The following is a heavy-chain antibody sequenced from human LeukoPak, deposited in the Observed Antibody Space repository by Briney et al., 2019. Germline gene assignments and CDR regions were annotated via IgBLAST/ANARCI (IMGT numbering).Heavy chain of an antibody. V-gene: IGHV3-66*01. CDR1: GFTVSTNY. D-gene: IGHD1-1*01. CDR2: IYSGGST. Sequence: GGSLRLSCAASGFTVSTNYMTWVRQAPGKGLEWVSVIYSGGSTYYADSVKGRFTISRDNSKNALYLQMNSLRAEDTAVYYCARVGYSYAFDVWGQGTMVTVSS. CDR3: ARVGYSYAFDV. J-gene: IGHJ3*01.